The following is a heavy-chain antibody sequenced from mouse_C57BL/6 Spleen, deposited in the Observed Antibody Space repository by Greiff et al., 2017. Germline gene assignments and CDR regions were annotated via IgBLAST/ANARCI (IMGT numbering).Heavy chain of an antibody. CDR3: TTGATVVAKAMDY. CDR2: IDPENGDT. D-gene: IGHD1-1*01. V-gene: IGHV14-4*01. CDR1: GFNIKDDY. Sequence: EVQLQESGAELVRPGASVKLSCTASGFNIKDDYMHWVKQRPEQGLEWIGWIDPENGDTEYASKFQGKATITADTSSNTAYLQLSSLTSEDTAGYYCTTGATVVAKAMDYWGQGTSVTVSS. J-gene: IGHJ4*01.